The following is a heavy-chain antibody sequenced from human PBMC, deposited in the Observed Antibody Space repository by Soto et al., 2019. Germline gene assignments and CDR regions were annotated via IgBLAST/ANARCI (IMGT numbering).Heavy chain of an antibody. CDR2: IKQDGSEK. Sequence: EVQLVESGGGLVQPGGSLRLSCAASGFTFSSYWMSWVRQAPGKGLEWVAKIKQDGSEKYYVDSVKGRFTISRDKAKNSLYLQMNILRAEDTAVYYCARGGKKAQRWGQGSLVTVSS. J-gene: IGHJ4*02. CDR3: ARGGKKAQR. CDR1: GFTFSSYW. D-gene: IGHD1-1*01. V-gene: IGHV3-7*01.